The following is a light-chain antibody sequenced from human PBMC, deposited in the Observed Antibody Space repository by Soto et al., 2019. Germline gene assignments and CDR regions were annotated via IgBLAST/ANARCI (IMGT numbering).Light chain of an antibody. CDR1: SSDVGGYNY. CDR2: EVS. CDR3: SSYAGSNNLVV. J-gene: IGLJ1*01. V-gene: IGLV2-8*01. Sequence: QSALTQPPSASGSPGQSVTISCTGTSSDVGGYNYVSWYQQHPGKAPKLMIYEVSKRPSGVPDRFSGSKSGNTASLTVSGLQAEDEADYYCSSYAGSNNLVVFGTGTKLTGL.